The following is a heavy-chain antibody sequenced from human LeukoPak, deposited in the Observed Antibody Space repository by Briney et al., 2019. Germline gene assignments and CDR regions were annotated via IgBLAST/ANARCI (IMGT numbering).Heavy chain of an antibody. CDR1: GFTFTSYP. V-gene: IGHV3-23*01. Sequence: GGSLRLSCAASGFTFTSYPMTWVRQAAGKGLEWVSTISATGDRTHYADAVKGRFTISRDNSRNTVYLQMASLRAEDTATYYCAKDNRPYSSGWYVDPWGQGTLVTVSS. J-gene: IGHJ5*02. D-gene: IGHD6-13*01. CDR2: ISATGDRT. CDR3: AKDNRPYSSGWYVDP.